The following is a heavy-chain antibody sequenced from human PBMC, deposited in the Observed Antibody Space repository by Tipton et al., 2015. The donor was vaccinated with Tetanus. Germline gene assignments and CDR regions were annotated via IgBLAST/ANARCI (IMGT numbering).Heavy chain of an antibody. J-gene: IGHJ4*02. CDR1: GFTFSSYS. V-gene: IGHV3-21*05. D-gene: IGHD3-22*01. CDR3: ARDQGSITMIDLNPLIDY. Sequence: SLRLSCAASGFTFSSYSMNWVRQAPGKGLEWVSNISSSSSYIYYADSVEGRFTISRDNAKNSLYLQMNSLRAEDTAAYYCARDQGSITMIDLNPLIDYWVLGTLVTVSS. CDR2: ISSSSSYI.